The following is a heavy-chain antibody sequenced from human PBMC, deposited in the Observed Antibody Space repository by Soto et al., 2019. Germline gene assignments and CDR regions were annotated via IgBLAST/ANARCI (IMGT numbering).Heavy chain of an antibody. CDR2: IYYSGIT. CDR3: ARDPGSGSYSYNYFDP. Sequence: PSETLSLTCTVSGGSISSYYWSWIREPPGKGLEWIGYIYYSGITKYSPSLKSRVTISVDTSKNQFSLKLSSVTAADTAVYYCARDPGSGSYSYNYFDPWGQGTLVTVSS. CDR1: GGSISSYY. D-gene: IGHD3-10*01. V-gene: IGHV4-59*01. J-gene: IGHJ5*02.